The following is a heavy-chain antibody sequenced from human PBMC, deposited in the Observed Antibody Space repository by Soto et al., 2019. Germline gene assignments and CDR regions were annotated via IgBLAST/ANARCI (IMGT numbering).Heavy chain of an antibody. CDR3: ARTSSGTRQGFDT. J-gene: IGHJ5*02. Sequence: ASVKVSCKASGYTSTSYDINWVRQATGQGLEWLGWINPNNGNTGYAQNFQGRVTITRDTSISTAYMELSSLRSEDTAVYFCARTSSGTRQGFDTWGQGTLVTVSS. D-gene: IGHD1-7*01. CDR1: GYTSTSYD. V-gene: IGHV1-8*01. CDR2: INPNNGNT.